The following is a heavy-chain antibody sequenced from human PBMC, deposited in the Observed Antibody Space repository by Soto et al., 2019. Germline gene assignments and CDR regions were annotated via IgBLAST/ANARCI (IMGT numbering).Heavy chain of an antibody. D-gene: IGHD3-22*01. CDR3: ASSSITMIVVVIIYSDTSES. J-gene: IGHJ3*02. CDR2: ISGSGGST. Sequence: GGSLRLSCAASGFTFNSNAMSWVRQDSGKGLEWVSAISGSGGSTYYAASVKGRFTISRDNSKNTLYLQMNSMRAEDTAVYYCASSSITMIVVVIIYSDTSESWGKEKMLTLSS. CDR1: GFTFNSNA. V-gene: IGHV3-23*01.